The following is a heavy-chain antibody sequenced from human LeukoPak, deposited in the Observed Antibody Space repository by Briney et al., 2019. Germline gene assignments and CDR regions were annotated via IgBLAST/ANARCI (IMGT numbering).Heavy chain of an antibody. CDR1: GFTFSSYA. Sequence: GGSLRLSCAASGFTFSSYAMSWVRQAPGKGLEWVSAISGSGGSTYYADSVKGRFIISRDNSKNTLYLQMDSLRAEDTAIYYCARARYYYDRSGYYYRYFFDYWGQGTLVTVSS. CDR2: ISGSGGST. D-gene: IGHD3-22*01. J-gene: IGHJ4*02. V-gene: IGHV3-23*01. CDR3: ARARYYYDRSGYYYRYFFDY.